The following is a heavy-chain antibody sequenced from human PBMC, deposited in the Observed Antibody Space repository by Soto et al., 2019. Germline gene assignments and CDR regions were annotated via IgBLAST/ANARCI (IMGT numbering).Heavy chain of an antibody. Sequence: ASVKVSCKASGYTFTSYYMHWMRLAPGQGLEWMGIINPDGGGTSYAQKFQGRVIMTRDTSTSTVFMDMSSLRSDEKAVYYCARDRHYDFWRFQDPDYYYGMDVWGHGTTVTVSS. CDR2: INPDGGGT. J-gene: IGHJ6*02. CDR1: GYTFTSYY. V-gene: IGHV1-46*01. CDR3: ARDRHYDFWRFQDPDYYYGMDV. D-gene: IGHD3-3*01.